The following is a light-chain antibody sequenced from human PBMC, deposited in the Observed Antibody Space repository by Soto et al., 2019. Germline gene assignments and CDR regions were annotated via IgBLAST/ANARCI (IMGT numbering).Light chain of an antibody. CDR2: GAS. CDR3: QQYGSPSSPYT. J-gene: IGKJ2*01. Sequence: EIVLTQSPGTLSLSPGERATLSCRASQSVSSSYLAWYQQKPGQAPRLLIYGASSRATGIPDRFSGSGSGTDFTLTISRLEPEDFAVYYCQQYGSPSSPYTFGQGTKLEIK. CDR1: QSVSSSY. V-gene: IGKV3-20*01.